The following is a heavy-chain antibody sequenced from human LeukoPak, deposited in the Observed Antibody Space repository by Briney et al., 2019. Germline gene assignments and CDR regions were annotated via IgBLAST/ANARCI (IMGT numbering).Heavy chain of an antibody. J-gene: IGHJ4*02. Sequence: PSETLSLTCAVSGGSISSGGYSWSWIRQPPGKGLEWIGYIYHSGSTYYNPSLKSRVTISVDRSKNQFSLKLSSVTAADTAVYYCAREKTAPLYYFDYWGQGTLVTVSS. CDR1: GGSISSGGYS. V-gene: IGHV4-30-2*01. CDR3: AREKTAPLYYFDY. CDR2: IYHSGST.